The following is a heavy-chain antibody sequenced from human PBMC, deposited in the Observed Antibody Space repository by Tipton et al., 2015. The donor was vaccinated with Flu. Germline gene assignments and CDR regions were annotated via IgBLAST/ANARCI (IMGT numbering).Heavy chain of an antibody. V-gene: IGHV4-39*07. D-gene: IGHD4-11*01. Sequence: TLSLTCTVSGGSISSSRYYWGWIRQPPGKGLEWIGSIYHSGTAYYNPSLKSRVTISVDTSKNQISLKLSSVTAADTAVYYCARYPASNYHWFGPWGQGALVTVSS. J-gene: IGHJ5*02. CDR3: ARYPASNYHWFGP. CDR2: IYHSGTA. CDR1: GGSISSSRYY.